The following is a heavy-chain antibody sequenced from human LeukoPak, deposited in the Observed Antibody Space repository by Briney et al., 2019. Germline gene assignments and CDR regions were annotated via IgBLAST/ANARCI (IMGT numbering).Heavy chain of an antibody. D-gene: IGHD3-3*01. CDR1: GYTFTGYY. J-gene: IGHJ5*02. V-gene: IGHV1-2*02. CDR2: INPNTGGT. CDR3: ARITYDFWSGYYMPDDP. Sequence: ASVKVSCKASGYTFTGYYMHWVRQAPGQGLERMGWINPNTGGTNYAQKFQGRVTMTRDTSISTAYVELSRLRSDDTAVYYCARITYDFWSGYYMPDDPWGQGTLVTVSS.